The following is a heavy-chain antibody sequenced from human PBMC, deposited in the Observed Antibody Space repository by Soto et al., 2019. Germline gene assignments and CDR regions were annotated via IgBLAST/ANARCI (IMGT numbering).Heavy chain of an antibody. CDR1: GGSISSSDW. Sequence: QVQLQESGPGLVKPSGTLSLTCVVSGGSISSSDWWSWVRQPPGKGLEWIGEIYHSGSTNYNPSLKSRVTISVDKSKNNFSLKVYSVTAADTAMYYCARHHTSASRGYYYGMDVWGQGTTVTVSS. V-gene: IGHV4-4*02. CDR3: ARHHTSASRGYYYGMDV. J-gene: IGHJ6*02. D-gene: IGHD6-6*01. CDR2: IYHSGST.